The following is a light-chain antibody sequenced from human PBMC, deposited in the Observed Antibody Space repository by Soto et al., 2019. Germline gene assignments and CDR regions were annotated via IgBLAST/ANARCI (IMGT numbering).Light chain of an antibody. J-gene: IGLJ2*01. CDR1: SSDVGSDNL. CDR3: CSYAGSSTAI. V-gene: IGLV2-23*01. Sequence: QSALTQPASVSGSPGLSITISCTGTSSDVGSDNLVSWYQQHPGKAPKLMIYEGSKRPSGVSNRFSGSKSGNTASLTISGLQAEDEADYYCCSYAGSSTAIFGGGTKVTVL. CDR2: EGS.